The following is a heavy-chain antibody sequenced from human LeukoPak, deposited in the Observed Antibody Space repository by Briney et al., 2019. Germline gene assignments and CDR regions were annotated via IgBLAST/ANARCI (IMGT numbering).Heavy chain of an antibody. CDR3: AKDRYCRSTNCPYDY. Sequence: GGSLRLPCAASGFTSSDYTMNWVCQAPGKGLEWVSGISVSDDSTYYADSVKGRFTMSRDNSNNMLYLQMNSLRAEDTAVYYCAKDRYCRSTNCPYDYWGQGTLVTVSS. V-gene: IGHV3-23*01. J-gene: IGHJ4*02. CDR2: ISVSDDST. D-gene: IGHD2-2*01. CDR1: GFTSSDYT.